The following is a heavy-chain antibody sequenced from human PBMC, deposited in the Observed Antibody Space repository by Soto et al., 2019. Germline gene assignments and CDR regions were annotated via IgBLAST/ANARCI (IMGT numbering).Heavy chain of an antibody. D-gene: IGHD3-10*01. CDR3: ARLVQKEGGILSNYYYGVDV. CDR1: GGSVTSGYYY. J-gene: IGHJ6*02. CDR2: IDYSGSA. V-gene: IGHV4-61*01. Sequence: QVQLQESGPGLVKPSETLSLTCTVSGGSVTSGYYYWTWIRQPPGKALEWIGYIDYSGSANYNPSRRSRVTISIDTSKNQFSLKLSSVTAADTAVYYCARLVQKEGGILSNYYYGVDVWGQGTTVTVSS.